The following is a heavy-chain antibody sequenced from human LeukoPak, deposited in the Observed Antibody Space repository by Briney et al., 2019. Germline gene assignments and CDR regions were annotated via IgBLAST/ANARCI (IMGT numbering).Heavy chain of an antibody. V-gene: IGHV3-74*03. CDR1: GFTFSSYC. D-gene: IGHD3-22*01. J-gene: IGHJ4*02. Sequence: GGSLRLSCAASGFTFSSYCMHWVRQAPGKGLVWVSHIDNAGSIISYADSVKGRFTISRDNAENTLYLQMNSLRAEDTAVYYCVRCAFHAGSGNYYDYWGQRPVVTVS. CDR2: IDNAGSII. CDR3: VRCAFHAGSGNYYDY.